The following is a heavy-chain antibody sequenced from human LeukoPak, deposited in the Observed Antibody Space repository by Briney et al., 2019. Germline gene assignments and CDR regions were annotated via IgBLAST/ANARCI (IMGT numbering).Heavy chain of an antibody. CDR1: GGSFSGYY. J-gene: IGHJ5*02. CDR3: ARVPRLYYYGSGRRFDP. V-gene: IGHV4-34*01. Sequence: SETLSLTCAVYGGSFSGYYWSWIRQPPGKGLEWVGEINHSGSTNYNPSLKSRVTRSVDASKNQFSLKLSSVTAADTAVYYCARVPRLYYYGSGRRFDPWGQGTLVTVSS. CDR2: INHSGST. D-gene: IGHD3-10*01.